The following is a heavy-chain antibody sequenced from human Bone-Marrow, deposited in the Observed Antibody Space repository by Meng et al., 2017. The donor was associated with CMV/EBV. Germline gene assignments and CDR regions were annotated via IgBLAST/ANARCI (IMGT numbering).Heavy chain of an antibody. D-gene: IGHD2-8*02. Sequence: GGSLRLSCAAPGFTFDDYAMHWVRQAPGKGLEWVSLISWDGGSTYYADSVKGRFTISRDNSKNSLYLQMNSLRAEDTALYYCAKDTSDGAVFFDYWGQGTLVTVSS. CDR2: ISWDGGST. CDR1: GFTFDDYA. CDR3: AKDTSDGAVFFDY. V-gene: IGHV3-43D*03. J-gene: IGHJ4*02.